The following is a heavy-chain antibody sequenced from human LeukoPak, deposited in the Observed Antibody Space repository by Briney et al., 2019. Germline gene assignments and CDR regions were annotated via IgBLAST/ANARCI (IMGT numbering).Heavy chain of an antibody. Sequence: GGSLRLSCAASGFSFSGYAMSWVRQAPGKGLKWVSTISGSGGSTNYTESVKGRFTISRDNSKNTLYLQMNSLRAEDTAVYYCAREPVCCSGYYYIDYWGQGTLVTVSS. D-gene: IGHD3-22*01. V-gene: IGHV3-23*01. CDR2: ISGSGGST. CDR3: AREPVCCSGYYYIDY. CDR1: GFSFSGYA. J-gene: IGHJ4*02.